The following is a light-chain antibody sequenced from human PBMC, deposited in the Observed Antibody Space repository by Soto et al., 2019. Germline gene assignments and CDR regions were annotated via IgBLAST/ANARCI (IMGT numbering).Light chain of an antibody. CDR2: DAS. CDR1: QDSTKY. J-gene: IGKJ4*01. CDR3: QQLSSYPST. V-gene: IGKV1-9*01. Sequence: IQLTQSPSSLSASVGDLVTITCRASQDSTKYLAWYQQKPGKAPNLLIYDASTLHSGVPSRFSGSGSWTDFTLTGSGLQPEDFATYYCQQLSSYPSTFGGGTKVDIK.